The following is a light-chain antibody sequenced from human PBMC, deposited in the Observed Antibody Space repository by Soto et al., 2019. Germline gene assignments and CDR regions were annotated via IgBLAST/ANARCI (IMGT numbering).Light chain of an antibody. J-gene: IGKJ1*01. CDR1: QSVGSS. CDR2: SAS. Sequence: EIMMTQSPATLSLSPGERATLSCRASQSVGSSLAWYQQRPGQAPIILIYSASTRTTGIPAGFSGTGSGTEFALTISSLGYDGVAVYYCQQHHKWPRTFGYGTGVEIK. CDR3: QQHHKWPRT. V-gene: IGKV3-15*01.